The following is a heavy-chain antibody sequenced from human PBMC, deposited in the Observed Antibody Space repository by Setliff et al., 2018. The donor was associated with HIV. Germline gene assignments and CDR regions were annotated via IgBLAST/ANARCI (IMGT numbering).Heavy chain of an antibody. D-gene: IGHD3-16*01. CDR1: GITFDDYA. J-gene: IGHJ4*02. CDR3: AKDIELIGGGLLDY. CDR2: ISWNSGII. Sequence: SLRLSCAASGITFDDYAMHWVREAPGKGLEWVSGISWNSGIIGYADAVKGRFTISRDNAKNLLYLQMNSLRAEDTALYYCAKDIELIGGGLLDYWGQGTLVTVSS. V-gene: IGHV3-9*01.